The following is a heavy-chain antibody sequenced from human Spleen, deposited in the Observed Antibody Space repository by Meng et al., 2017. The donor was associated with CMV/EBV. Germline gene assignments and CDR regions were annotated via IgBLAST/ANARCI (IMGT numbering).Heavy chain of an antibody. CDR3: ARQYSRGLADY. CDR1: SYPFAPYW. D-gene: IGHD6-19*01. J-gene: IGHJ4*02. CDR2: TSPRDSES. Sequence: SCPPSSYPFAPYWFACLPPPPRHVPSFLRLTSPRDSESRYSPSFQGQVTLSADQSTNTAYLHWSSLRASDTAMYYCARQYSRGLADYWGQGTLVTVSS. V-gene: IGHV5-51*01.